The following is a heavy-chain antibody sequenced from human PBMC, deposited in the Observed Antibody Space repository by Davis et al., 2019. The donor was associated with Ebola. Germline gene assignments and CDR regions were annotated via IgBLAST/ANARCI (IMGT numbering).Heavy chain of an antibody. V-gene: IGHV3-49*04. CDR2: IRSKAYGGKT. CDR3: TRDLKQPPPSYYYGMDV. D-gene: IGHD6-13*01. Sequence: PGGSLRLSCTASGFTFGDYAMNWVRQAPGKGLEWVGFIRSKAYGGKTQYAASVKGRVTISRDDSKSSAYLQVNSLKTEDTAVYYCTRDLKQPPPSYYYGMDVWGHGTTVTVSS. CDR1: GFTFGDYA. J-gene: IGHJ6*02.